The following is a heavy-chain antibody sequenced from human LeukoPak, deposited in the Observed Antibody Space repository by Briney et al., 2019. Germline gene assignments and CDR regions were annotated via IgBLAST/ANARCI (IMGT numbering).Heavy chain of an antibody. Sequence: GGSLRLSCAASGFTFSSYWMSWVRQAPGEGLEWVANIKQDGTEKYYMDSVKGRFSISRDNAKNSLYLQMNALRAEDTAVYYCARDVRPDYWGQGTLVTVAT. V-gene: IGHV3-7*04. CDR1: GFTFSSYW. D-gene: IGHD6-6*01. CDR2: IKQDGTEK. CDR3: ARDVRPDY. J-gene: IGHJ4*02.